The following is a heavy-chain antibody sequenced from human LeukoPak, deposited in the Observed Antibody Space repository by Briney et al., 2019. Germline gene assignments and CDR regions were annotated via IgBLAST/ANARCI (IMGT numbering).Heavy chain of an antibody. V-gene: IGHV4-38-2*01. D-gene: IGHD6-13*01. Sequence: KPSETLSLTCAVSGYSISSGYYWGWIRQPPGKGLEWIGSIYHSESTYYNPSLKSRVTISVDTSKNQFSLKLSSVTAADTAVYYCARSEAAAGTGLNYWGQGTLVTVSS. CDR3: ARSEAAAGTGLNY. CDR1: GYSISSGYY. J-gene: IGHJ4*02. CDR2: IYHSEST.